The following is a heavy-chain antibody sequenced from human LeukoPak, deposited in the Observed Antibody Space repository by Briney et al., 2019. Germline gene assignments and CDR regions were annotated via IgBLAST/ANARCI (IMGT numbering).Heavy chain of an antibody. CDR1: GFTFSDYC. CDR3: AREPTPHDSGDYGAVDYFDY. J-gene: IGHJ4*02. CDR2: ISSSCSTI. Sequence: PVGSLRLSCAASGFTFSDYCMSWIRQAPGKGLEWVSYISSSCSTIYYADSVKGRFTISRDNAKNTLYLQMNSLRAEDTAVYYCAREPTPHDSGDYGAVDYFDYWGQGTLVTVSS. D-gene: IGHD4-17*01. V-gene: IGHV3-11*04.